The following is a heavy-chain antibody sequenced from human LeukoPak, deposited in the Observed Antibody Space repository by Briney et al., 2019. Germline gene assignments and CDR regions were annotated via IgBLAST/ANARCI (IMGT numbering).Heavy chain of an antibody. Sequence: SQTLSLTCDVSGGSFSSADYSWSWIRQPPGTGLEWIGFIFHGGSSYYNPSLKSRVTISIDRSKNQFSLELNSVTAADTAVYYCARGFDDYYAASGATWVYFDYWGQGSLVTVSS. CDR1: GGSFSSADYS. V-gene: IGHV4-30-2*01. CDR3: ARGFDDYYAASGATWVYFDY. D-gene: IGHD2-15*01. CDR2: IFHGGSS. J-gene: IGHJ4*02.